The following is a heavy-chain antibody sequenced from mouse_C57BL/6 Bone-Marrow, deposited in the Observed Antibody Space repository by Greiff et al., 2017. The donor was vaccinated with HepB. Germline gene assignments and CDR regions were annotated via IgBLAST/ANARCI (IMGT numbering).Heavy chain of an antibody. CDR3: ARSPSFITTVVASDV. V-gene: IGHV1-61*01. CDR2: IYPSDSET. CDR1: GYTFTSYW. D-gene: IGHD1-1*01. J-gene: IGHJ1*03. Sequence: QVQLQQPGAELVRPGSSVKLSCKASGYTFTSYWMDWVKQRPGQGLEWIGNIYPSDSETHYNQKFKDKATLTVDKSSSTAYMQLSSLTSEDSAVYYCARSPSFITTVVASDVWGTGTTVTVSS.